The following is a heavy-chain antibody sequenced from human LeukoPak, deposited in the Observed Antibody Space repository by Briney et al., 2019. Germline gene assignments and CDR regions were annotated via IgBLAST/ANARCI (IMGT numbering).Heavy chain of an antibody. CDR2: IHWDDDK. CDR1: GFSLSTSGVG. Sequence: KSGPTLVNPTQTLTLTCTFSGFSLSTSGVGVGWIRQPPGKALEWLAHIHWDDDKYYSTSLKTRLTISKDTSKNQVVLTMTNMDPVDTATYYCARIGDYYGSGSSAYFDYWGQGTLVTVSS. J-gene: IGHJ4*02. D-gene: IGHD3-10*01. CDR3: ARIGDYYGSGSSAYFDY. V-gene: IGHV2-70*01.